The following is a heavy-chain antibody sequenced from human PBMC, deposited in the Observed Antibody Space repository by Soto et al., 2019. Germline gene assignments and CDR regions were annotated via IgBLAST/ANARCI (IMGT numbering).Heavy chain of an antibody. D-gene: IGHD4-17*01. Sequence: ASVKVSCKASGYSFTNYAMHWVRQAPGQRLEWMGWINAGNGNAYYSQKFQGRVTITRDTSASTAHMELSSLRSEDTAVYYCARAPYGGSLDFSGQGILVTVSS. CDR2: INAGNGNA. CDR3: ARAPYGGSLDF. CDR1: GYSFTNYA. V-gene: IGHV1-3*01. J-gene: IGHJ4*02.